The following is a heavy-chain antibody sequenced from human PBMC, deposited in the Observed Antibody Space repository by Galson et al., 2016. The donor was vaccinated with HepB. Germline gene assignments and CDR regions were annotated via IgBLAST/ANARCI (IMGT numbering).Heavy chain of an antibody. V-gene: IGHV1-2*02. Sequence: SVKVSCKASGYTFTGYFIHWVRQAPGQGLEWMGLIKPPSGGPKFAQKFQGRVTMTRDTSTSTVYMELTSLRSDDTAVYFCARGFDRHKVTTYYYYGMDVWGQGTTVTVSS. CDR1: GYTFTGYF. CDR3: ARGFDRHKVTTYYYYGMDV. J-gene: IGHJ6*02. D-gene: IGHD4-17*01. CDR2: IKPPSGGP.